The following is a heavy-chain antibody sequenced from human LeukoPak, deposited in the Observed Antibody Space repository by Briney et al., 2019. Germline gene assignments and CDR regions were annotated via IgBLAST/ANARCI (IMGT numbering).Heavy chain of an antibody. J-gene: IGHJ4*02. CDR1: GFTFSSYG. V-gene: IGHV3-33*01. Sequence: GGSLRLSCAASGFTFSSYGMHWVRQAPGKGLEWVAVIWYDGSNKYYADSVKGRFTISRDNSKNTLYLQMNSLRAEDTAVYYCARDLGSSSLYYFDHWGQGTLVTVSS. CDR3: ARDLGSSSLYYFDH. CDR2: IWYDGSNK. D-gene: IGHD6-13*01.